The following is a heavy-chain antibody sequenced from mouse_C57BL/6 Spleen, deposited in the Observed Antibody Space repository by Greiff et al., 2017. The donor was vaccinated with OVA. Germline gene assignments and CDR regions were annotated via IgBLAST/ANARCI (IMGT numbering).Heavy chain of an antibody. CDR1: GFNIKDYY. V-gene: IGHV14-2*01. CDR3: ASPSHYGNSAWFAY. D-gene: IGHD2-1*01. Sequence: EVKLQESGAELVKPGASVKLSCTASGFNIKDYYMHWVKQRTEQGLEWIGRIDPEDGETKYAPKFQGKATITADPSSNTAYLQLSSLTSEDTAVYYCASPSHYGNSAWFAYWGQGTLVTVSA. J-gene: IGHJ3*01. CDR2: IDPEDGET.